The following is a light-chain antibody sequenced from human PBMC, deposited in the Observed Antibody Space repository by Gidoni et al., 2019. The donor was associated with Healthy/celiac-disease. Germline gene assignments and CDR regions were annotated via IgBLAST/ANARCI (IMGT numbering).Light chain of an antibody. CDR2: KAS. V-gene: IGKV1-5*03. Sequence: IRMTQLPSPLSASVGDRVTITCRASQRISSWLAWYQQKPGKAPKLLIYKASSLESGVPSRFSGSGSGTEFTLTISSLQPDDFATYYCQQYNSYPRTFGQGTKVEIK. CDR3: QQYNSYPRT. CDR1: QRISSW. J-gene: IGKJ1*01.